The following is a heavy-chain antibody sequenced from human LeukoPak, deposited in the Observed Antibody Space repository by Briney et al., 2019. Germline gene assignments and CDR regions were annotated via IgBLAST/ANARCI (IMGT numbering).Heavy chain of an antibody. CDR3: ARALTGYSSSWQFSWFDP. D-gene: IGHD6-13*01. J-gene: IGHJ5*02. Sequence: PGGSLRLSCAASGFTYSNYDMHWVRQGPGKGLEWVAVISYDGSNKYYADSVKGRFTISRDNSKNTLYLQMNSLRAEDTAVYYCARALTGYSSSWQFSWFDPWGQGTLVTVSS. CDR1: GFTYSNYD. CDR2: ISYDGSNK. V-gene: IGHV3-30*03.